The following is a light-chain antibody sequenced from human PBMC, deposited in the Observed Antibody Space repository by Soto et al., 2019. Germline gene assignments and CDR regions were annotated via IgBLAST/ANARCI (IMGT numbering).Light chain of an antibody. CDR1: SGHNTYA. CDR3: QTWGTGMV. V-gene: IGLV4-69*01. CDR2: LNSDGSH. Sequence: QLVLTQSPSASASLGASVKLTCTLSSGHNTYAVAWHQQQPEKGPRYLMKLNSDGSHYKGDGIPDRFSGSSSGAERYLTISSLQSEDEADYYCQTWGTGMVFGGGTKLTVL. J-gene: IGLJ2*01.